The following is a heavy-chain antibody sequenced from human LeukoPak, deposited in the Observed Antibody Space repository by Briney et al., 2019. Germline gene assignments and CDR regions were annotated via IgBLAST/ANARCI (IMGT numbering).Heavy chain of an antibody. CDR2: INNDGVST. CDR1: GFTLSSYW. J-gene: IGHJ4*02. D-gene: IGHD3-10*01. Sequence: HAGGSLRLSCATSGFTLSSYWMHWVRQVPGKGLEWLSRINNDGVSTSYADSVKGRFTISRDNAKNTLYLRMNSLRAEDTAVYYCARDGRDYYGSGSYYNPDYWGQGTLVTVSS. V-gene: IGHV3-74*01. CDR3: ARDGRDYYGSGSYYNPDY.